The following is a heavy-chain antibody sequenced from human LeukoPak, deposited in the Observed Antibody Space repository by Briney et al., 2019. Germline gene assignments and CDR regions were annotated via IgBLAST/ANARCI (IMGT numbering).Heavy chain of an antibody. CDR2: IYYSGST. Sequence: PSETLSLTCTVSGGSISSSSYYWGWIRQPPGKGLEWIGSIYYSGSTNYNPSLKSRVTISVDTSKNQFSLKLSSVTAADTAVYYCARGGVPKRWFDPWGQGTLVTVSS. J-gene: IGHJ5*02. D-gene: IGHD2-2*01. CDR1: GGSISSSSYY. V-gene: IGHV4-39*07. CDR3: ARGGVPKRWFDP.